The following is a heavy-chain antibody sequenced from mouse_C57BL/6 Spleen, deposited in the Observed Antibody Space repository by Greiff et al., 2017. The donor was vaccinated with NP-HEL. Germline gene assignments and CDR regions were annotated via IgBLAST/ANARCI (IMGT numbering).Heavy chain of an antibody. CDR1: GFSLTSYA. Sequence: VQVVESGPGLVAPSRSLSITCTVSGFSLTSYAISWVRQPPGKGLEWLGVIWTGGGTNYNSALKSRLSISKDNSKSQVFLKMNSLQTDDTARYYCARTMITTHYYAMDYWGQGTSVTVSS. V-gene: IGHV2-9-1*01. CDR3: ARTMITTHYYAMDY. J-gene: IGHJ4*01. CDR2: IWTGGGT. D-gene: IGHD2-4*01.